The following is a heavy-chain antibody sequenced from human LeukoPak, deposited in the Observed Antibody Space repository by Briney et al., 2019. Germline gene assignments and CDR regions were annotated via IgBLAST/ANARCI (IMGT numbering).Heavy chain of an antibody. J-gene: IGHJ4*02. CDR2: ISGSGVGT. CDR3: AKDLSSQVYVIDY. V-gene: IGHV3-23*01. D-gene: IGHD1-14*01. Sequence: PGGSLRLSCAASGFTFSNYAMSWVRQAPGKGLEWVSAISGSGVGTYYADSVKGRFTISRDNSRNTLYLQMNSLRAEDTAVYYCAKDLSSQVYVIDYWGQGTLVTVSS. CDR1: GFTFSNYA.